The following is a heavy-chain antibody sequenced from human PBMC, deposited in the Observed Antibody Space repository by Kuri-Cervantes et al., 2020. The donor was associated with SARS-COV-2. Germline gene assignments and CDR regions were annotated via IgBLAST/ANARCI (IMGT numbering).Heavy chain of an antibody. CDR3: AKDIGGGLVRGVIFQRTNQIIYYYYGMDV. Sequence: GESLKISCAASGFTFSNAWMSWVRQAPGKGLEWVGRIKSKTDGGTTDYAAPVKGRFTISRDNSKNSLYLQMNSLRTEDTALYYCAKDIGGGLVRGVIFQRTNQIIYYYYGMDVWGQGTTVTVSS. D-gene: IGHD3-10*01. J-gene: IGHJ6*02. CDR2: IKSKTDGGTT. V-gene: IGHV3-15*05. CDR1: GFTFSNAW.